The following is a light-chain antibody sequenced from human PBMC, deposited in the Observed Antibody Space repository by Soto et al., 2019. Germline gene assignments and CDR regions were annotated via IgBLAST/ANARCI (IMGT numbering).Light chain of an antibody. CDR1: QSVPSGY. J-gene: IGKJ4*01. V-gene: IGKV3-20*01. CDR3: QQYGTSFFT. Sequence: EIVLTQSPGTLSLSPGERATISCRASQSVPSGYVAGFQQKSGQAPRLLIYGASTRATGIPDRFSGNGSGTDFTLTISRLEPEDFAVYFCQQYGTSFFTFGGGTKVDIK. CDR2: GAS.